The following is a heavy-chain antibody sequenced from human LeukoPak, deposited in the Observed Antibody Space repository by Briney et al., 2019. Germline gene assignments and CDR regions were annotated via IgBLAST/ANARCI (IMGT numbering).Heavy chain of an antibody. Sequence: GGSLRLSCAASGFTVSDTYMSWVRQAPGKGLEWVSVIYSGGITYYADSVKGRFTISRDNSKNTLYLQMNSLRDEDTAVYYCARSDGWYGWFDPWGQGTLVTVSS. CDR1: GFTVSDTY. J-gene: IGHJ5*02. CDR3: ARSDGWYGWFDP. V-gene: IGHV3-53*01. D-gene: IGHD6-19*01. CDR2: IYSGGIT.